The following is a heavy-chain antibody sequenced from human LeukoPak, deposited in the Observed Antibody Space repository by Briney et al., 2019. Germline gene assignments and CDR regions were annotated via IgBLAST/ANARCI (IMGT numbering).Heavy chain of an antibody. D-gene: IGHD1-1*01. V-gene: IGHV1-69*13. CDR1: GYTFTSYG. CDR2: IIPIFGTA. CDR3: APADWSPPYYYYGMDV. J-gene: IGHJ6*02. Sequence: SVTVSSKASGYTFTSYGISWVRQAPGQGLEWMGGIIPIFGTANYAQKFQGRVTITADESTSTAYMELSSLRSEDTAVYYCAPADWSPPYYYYGMDVWGQGTTVTVSS.